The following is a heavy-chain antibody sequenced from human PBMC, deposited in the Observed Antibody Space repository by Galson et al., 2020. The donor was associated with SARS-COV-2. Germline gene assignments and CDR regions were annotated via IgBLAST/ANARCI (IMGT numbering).Heavy chain of an antibody. CDR3: ARPDCSGGSCYEYYGMDV. J-gene: IGHJ6*02. V-gene: IGHV3-74*01. CDR1: GFTFSSYW. D-gene: IGHD2-15*01. Sequence: GGSLRLSCAASGFTFSSYWMHWVRQAPGKGLVWVSRINSDGSSTSYADSVKGRFTISRDNAKNTLYLQMNSLRAEDTAVYYCARPDCSGGSCYEYYGMDVWGQGTTVTVSS. CDR2: INSDGSST.